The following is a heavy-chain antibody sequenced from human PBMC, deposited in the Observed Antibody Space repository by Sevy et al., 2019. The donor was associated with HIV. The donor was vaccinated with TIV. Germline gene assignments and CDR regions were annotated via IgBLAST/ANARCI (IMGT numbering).Heavy chain of an antibody. CDR3: ARDRGYCSGGSCYIQQ. CDR2: INTNNGNA. D-gene: IGHD2-15*01. J-gene: IGHJ1*01. CDR1: GYTFTSNG. V-gene: IGHV1-18*01. Sequence: ASVKVSCRASGYTFTSNGIAWVRQAPGQGLEWMAWINTNNGNANYAQKYQGRVTMTTDTSTSTGYMELRSLRSDDTAMYYCARDRGYCSGGSCYIQQWGQGTLVTVSS.